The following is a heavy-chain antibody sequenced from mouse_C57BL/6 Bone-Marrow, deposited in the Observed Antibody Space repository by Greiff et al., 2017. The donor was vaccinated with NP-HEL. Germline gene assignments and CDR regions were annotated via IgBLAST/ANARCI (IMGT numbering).Heavy chain of an antibody. CDR1: GFTFSSYG. Sequence: EVKVVESGGDLVKPGGSLKLSCAASGFTFSSYGMSWVRQTPDKRLEWVATISSGGSYTYYPDSVKGRFTISRDNAKNTLYLQMSSLKSEDTAMYYCAGPYDYDVAWFAYWGQGTLVTVSA. CDR3: AGPYDYDVAWFAY. D-gene: IGHD2-4*01. CDR2: ISSGGSYT. J-gene: IGHJ3*01. V-gene: IGHV5-6*01.